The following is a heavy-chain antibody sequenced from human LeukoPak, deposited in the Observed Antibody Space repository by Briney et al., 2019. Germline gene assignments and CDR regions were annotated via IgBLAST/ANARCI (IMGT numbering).Heavy chain of an antibody. J-gene: IGHJ4*02. CDR1: GGSFSGYY. CDR3: ARGRLLLWFGELFYY. Sequence: PSETLSLTCAVYGGSFSGYYWSWIRQPPGKGLEWIGEINHSGSTNYNPSLKSRVTISVDTSKNQFSLKLSSVTAADTAVYYCARGRLLLWFGELFYYWGQGTLVTVSS. CDR2: INHSGST. D-gene: IGHD3-10*01. V-gene: IGHV4-34*01.